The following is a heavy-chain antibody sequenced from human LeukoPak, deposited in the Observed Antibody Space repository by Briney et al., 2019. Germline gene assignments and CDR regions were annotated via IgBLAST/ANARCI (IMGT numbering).Heavy chain of an antibody. Sequence: GGSLRLSCAASGFSFDDYAMHWVRHAPGKGLEWVSGISWNSGSIVYADSEKGRFTISRDNAKNSLYLQMNSLRAEDMALYYCAKDTGRYSYGYYFDYWGQGTLVTVSS. D-gene: IGHD5-18*01. CDR2: ISWNSGSI. V-gene: IGHV3-9*03. CDR3: AKDTGRYSYGYYFDY. J-gene: IGHJ4*02. CDR1: GFSFDDYA.